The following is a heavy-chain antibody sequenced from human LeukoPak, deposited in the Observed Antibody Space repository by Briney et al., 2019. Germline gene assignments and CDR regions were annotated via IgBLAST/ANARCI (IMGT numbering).Heavy chain of an antibody. J-gene: IGHJ4*02. D-gene: IGHD2-2*02. Sequence: GGSLRLSCAASGFTFSNYAMSWVRQAPGKGLEWVSGISASGGSTYYADSVKGRFTISRDNSKNTLYLQMNSLRAEDTAVYYCXXRXXXXXSXTSXYMYFDYWGQGTLVTVSS. V-gene: IGHV3-23*01. CDR2: ISASGGST. CDR3: XXRXXXXXSXTSXYMYFDY. CDR1: GFTFSNYA.